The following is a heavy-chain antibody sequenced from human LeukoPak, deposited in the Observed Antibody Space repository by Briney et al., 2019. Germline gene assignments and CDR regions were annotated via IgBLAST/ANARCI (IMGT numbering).Heavy chain of an antibody. V-gene: IGHV4-38-2*02. CDR3: ARGDYYDSSVPGY. J-gene: IGHJ4*02. CDR2: INHSGST. CDR1: GYSISSGYY. D-gene: IGHD3-22*01. Sequence: SETLSLTCTVSGYSISSGYYWGWIRQPPGKGLEWIGEINHSGSTNYNPSLKSRVTISVDTSKNQFSLKLSSVTAADTAVYYCARGDYYDSSVPGYWGQGTLVTVSS.